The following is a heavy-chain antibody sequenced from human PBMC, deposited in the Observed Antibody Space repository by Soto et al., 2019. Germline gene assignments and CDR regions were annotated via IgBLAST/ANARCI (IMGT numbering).Heavy chain of an antibody. CDR2: ISSLSGNT. D-gene: IGHD4-17*01. Sequence: QVHLVQSETEVKEPWASVTVSCKTSHDTFTCYTINWVRQAPGQGLEWLGWISSLSGNTYYARDFQGRLTITTNTSANTAYMALRSLRSDDTAVYFCARGTVTSGRLFGHWGKGTMVTVAS. CDR1: HDTFTCYT. CDR3: ARGTVTSGRLFGH. V-gene: IGHV1-18*04. J-gene: IGHJ5*02.